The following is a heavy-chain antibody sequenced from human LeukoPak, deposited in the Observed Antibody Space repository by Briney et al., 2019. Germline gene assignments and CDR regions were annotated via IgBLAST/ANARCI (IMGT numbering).Heavy chain of an antibody. CDR1: GLTFSSSN. Sequence: GGSLRLFCAASGLTFSSSNMHWVRQAPGKGLEWVSFIRGSSTDTQYADSVKGRFTISRDIGRTALYLQMNSLRDEDTAVYYCARGGGRSYSDAFDIWDQGTVVTVSS. CDR3: ARGGGRSYSDAFDI. D-gene: IGHD1-26*01. CDR2: IRGSSTDT. V-gene: IGHV3-48*02. J-gene: IGHJ3*02.